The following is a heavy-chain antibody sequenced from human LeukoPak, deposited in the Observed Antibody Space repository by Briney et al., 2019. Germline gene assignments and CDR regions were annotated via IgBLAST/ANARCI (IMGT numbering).Heavy chain of an antibody. CDR3: AKDRGYYYDSSGYYPDFDY. Sequence: GGSLRLSCAASGFTFSSYAMSWVRQAPGKGLEWVSTISNSDYNTYYTDSVKGRFTISRDNSKNTLYLQMNSLRAEDTAVYYCAKDRGYYYDSSGYYPDFDYWGQGTLVTVSS. V-gene: IGHV3-23*01. CDR2: ISNSDYNT. D-gene: IGHD3-22*01. J-gene: IGHJ4*02. CDR1: GFTFSSYA.